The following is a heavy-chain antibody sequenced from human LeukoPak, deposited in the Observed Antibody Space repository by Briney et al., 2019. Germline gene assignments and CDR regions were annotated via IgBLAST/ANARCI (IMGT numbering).Heavy chain of an antibody. Sequence: GASVKVSCKASGYTLTSYDINWVRQATGQGLEWMGWMNPNSGNTGYAQKFQGRVTMTRNTSISTAYMELSSLRSEDTAVYYCARGPQRFLEWLLQYYFDYWGQGTLVTVSS. D-gene: IGHD3-3*01. J-gene: IGHJ4*02. CDR1: GYTLTSYD. CDR3: ARGPQRFLEWLLQYYFDY. V-gene: IGHV1-8*01. CDR2: MNPNSGNT.